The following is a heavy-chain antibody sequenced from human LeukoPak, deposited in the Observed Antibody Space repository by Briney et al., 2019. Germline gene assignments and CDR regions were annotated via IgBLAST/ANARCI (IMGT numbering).Heavy chain of an antibody. Sequence: GGSLRLSCAASGFTFSSYWTRWVRQAPGKGLEWVANLNQDGSETYYVDSVKGRFTISRDNAKNSLYLQMNSLRAEDTAVYYCARRESGMDLWGQGTLVTVST. V-gene: IGHV3-7*01. CDR2: LNQDGSET. D-gene: IGHD1-14*01. CDR3: ARRESGMDL. J-gene: IGHJ5*02. CDR1: GFTFSSYW.